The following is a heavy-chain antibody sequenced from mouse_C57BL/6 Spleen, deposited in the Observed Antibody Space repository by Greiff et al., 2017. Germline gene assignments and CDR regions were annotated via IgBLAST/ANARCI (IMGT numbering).Heavy chain of an antibody. CDR3: TGDYYGSGYAMDY. CDR2: IGPETGGT. V-gene: IGHV1-15*01. Sequence: QVQLQQSGAELVRPGASVTLSCKASGFTFTDYEMHWVKQTPVHGLEWIGAIGPETGGTAYNQKFKGKAILTADKSSSTAYMELRSLTSEDSAVYYCTGDYYGSGYAMDYWGQGTSVTVSS. D-gene: IGHD1-1*01. J-gene: IGHJ4*01. CDR1: GFTFTDYE.